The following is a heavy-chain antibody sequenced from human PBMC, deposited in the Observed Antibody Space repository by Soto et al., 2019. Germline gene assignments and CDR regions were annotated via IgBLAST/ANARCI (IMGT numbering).Heavy chain of an antibody. Sequence: SVKVSCKASGFTFSNSAVQWVRQARGQRLERIGWIAVGSGNTDYAQKFQERVMITWDMSTSTAYMELSGLRSEETAVYYCAAGLYCTKSLCYEGYSLDSWGQGTLVTVSS. D-gene: IGHD2-8*01. CDR2: IAVGSGNT. CDR1: GFTFSNSA. V-gene: IGHV1-58*01. J-gene: IGHJ4*02. CDR3: AAGLYCTKSLCYEGYSLDS.